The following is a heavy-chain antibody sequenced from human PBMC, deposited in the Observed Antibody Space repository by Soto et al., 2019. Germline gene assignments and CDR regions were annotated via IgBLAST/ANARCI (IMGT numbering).Heavy chain of an antibody. CDR2: ISAYNGNT. J-gene: IGHJ6*02. Sequence: SVKLSCKASVYTFTSYGISWVRHAPGQGLEWMGWISAYNGNTNYAQKLQGRVTMTTDTSTSTAYMELRSLRSDDTAVYYCASFSIAATDPYGMDVWGQGTTVTVSS. V-gene: IGHV1-18*01. CDR1: VYTFTSYG. CDR3: ASFSIAATDPYGMDV. D-gene: IGHD6-13*01.